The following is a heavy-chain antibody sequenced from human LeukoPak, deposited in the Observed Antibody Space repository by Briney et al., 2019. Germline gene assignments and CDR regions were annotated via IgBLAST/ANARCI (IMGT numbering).Heavy chain of an antibody. CDR1: GFTSNNYW. CDR3: ARDENYYDSSGSN. D-gene: IGHD3-22*01. Sequence: GGSLRLSCAASGFTSNNYWMSWVRQAPGKGLEWVANIKQDGGEKYSVDSVKGRFTISRDNAKNSLYLQMNSLRAEDTAVYYCARDENYYDSSGSNWGQGTLVTVSS. V-gene: IGHV3-7*01. CDR2: IKQDGGEK. J-gene: IGHJ4*02.